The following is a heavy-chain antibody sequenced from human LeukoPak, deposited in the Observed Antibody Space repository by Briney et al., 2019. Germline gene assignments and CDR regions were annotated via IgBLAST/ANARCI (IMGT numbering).Heavy chain of an antibody. J-gene: IGHJ4*02. CDR1: GFTFSNYD. Sequence: GGSPRLSCAASGFTFSNYDMHWVRQAPGKGLEWVSAISSSSSYIYYADSIKGRFTISRDNAENSLYLQVNSLRAVDTAVYFCARGEEKATITALDSWGQGTLVTVSS. D-gene: IGHD5-24*01. CDR2: ISSSSSYI. V-gene: IGHV3-21*01. CDR3: ARGEEKATITALDS.